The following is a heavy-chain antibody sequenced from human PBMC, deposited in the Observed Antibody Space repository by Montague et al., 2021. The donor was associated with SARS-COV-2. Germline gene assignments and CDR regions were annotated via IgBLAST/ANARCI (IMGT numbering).Heavy chain of an antibody. Sequence: SLRLSCSASVFTVSSTYLSWFRQAPGKGLEWVSVMYIVGSTYYADSVKXRCTISRDNSKNTLYLQMNSLRAEDTAVYYCARGGHSSSWYYYYGMDAWGQGTTVTVSS. CDR2: MYIVGST. J-gene: IGHJ6*02. V-gene: IGHV3-53*01. CDR3: ARGGHSSSWYYYYGMDA. CDR1: VFTVSSTY. D-gene: IGHD6-13*01.